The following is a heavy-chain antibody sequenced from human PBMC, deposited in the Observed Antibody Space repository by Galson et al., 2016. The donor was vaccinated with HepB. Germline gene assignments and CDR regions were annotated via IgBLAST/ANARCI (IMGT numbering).Heavy chain of an antibody. Sequence: SVKVSCKASGGTSKTYVLNWVRQAPGQGLEWMGGIIPIVGSPTYSQKFQGRLTITADDSTNTAYMELRSLGSDDTAKYYCARCLTGGGWAAFDIWGQGTTVTVSS. CDR1: GGTSKTYV. D-gene: IGHD3-16*01. CDR2: IIPIVGSP. CDR3: ARCLTGGGWAAFDI. J-gene: IGHJ3*02. V-gene: IGHV1-69*13.